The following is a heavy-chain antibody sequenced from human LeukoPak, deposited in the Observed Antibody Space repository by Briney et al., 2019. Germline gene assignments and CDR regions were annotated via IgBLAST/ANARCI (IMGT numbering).Heavy chain of an antibody. CDR3: ARDWGQLWPLSNWFDP. J-gene: IGHJ5*02. Sequence: PGGSLRLSCAASGFTFSSYSMNWVRQAPGKGLEWVSSISSSSSYIYCADSVKGRFTISRANAKNSPYLQMTSLRAEGTAVYYCARDWGQLWPLSNWFDPWGQGTLVTVSS. CDR1: GFTFSSYS. D-gene: IGHD5-18*01. V-gene: IGHV3-21*01. CDR2: ISSSSSYI.